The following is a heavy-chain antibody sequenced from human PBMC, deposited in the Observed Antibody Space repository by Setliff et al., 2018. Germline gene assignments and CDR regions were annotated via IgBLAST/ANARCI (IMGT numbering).Heavy chain of an antibody. Sequence: SETLSLTCTVSGGSISSGSYYWSWIRQPAGKGLEWIGQVYVGGNTYYNPSFESRVTISSDTSKNHFSLDLRSVTAADTAFYYCARVRASGWIQWGQGTLVTVSS. CDR3: ARVRASGWIQ. D-gene: IGHD6-19*01. V-gene: IGHV4-61*09. J-gene: IGHJ4*02. CDR2: VYVGGNT. CDR1: GGSISSGSYY.